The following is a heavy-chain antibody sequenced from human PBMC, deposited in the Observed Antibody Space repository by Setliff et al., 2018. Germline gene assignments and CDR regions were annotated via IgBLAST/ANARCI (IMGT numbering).Heavy chain of an antibody. CDR2: TSYTGTT. D-gene: IGHD3-10*01. Sequence: PSETLSLTCTVSGGSISSSNYYWTWVRQHPRKGLEWVAYTSYTGTTYYNPSLENRLTISVDTSKNQFSLKLSSVTAADTAVYYCARDRTYYGSGTYTRWFDYWGQGTLVTVSS. CDR3: ARDRTYYGSGTYTRWFDY. V-gene: IGHV4-31*03. CDR1: GGSISSSNYY. J-gene: IGHJ4*02.